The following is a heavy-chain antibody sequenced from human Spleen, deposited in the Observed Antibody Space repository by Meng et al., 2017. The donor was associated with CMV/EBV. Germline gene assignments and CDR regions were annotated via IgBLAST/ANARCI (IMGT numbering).Heavy chain of an antibody. D-gene: IGHD3-3*01. CDR1: GYTFTSYD. J-gene: IGHJ5*02. CDR3: ARGYDFWSGYYEGFDP. V-gene: IGHV1-8*01. Sequence: GYTFTSYDINWVRQATGQGLEWMGWMNPNSDNTGYAQKFQGRVTMTRNTSISTAYMELSSLRSEDTAVYYCARGYDFWSGYYEGFDPWGQGTLVTVS. CDR2: MNPNSDNT.